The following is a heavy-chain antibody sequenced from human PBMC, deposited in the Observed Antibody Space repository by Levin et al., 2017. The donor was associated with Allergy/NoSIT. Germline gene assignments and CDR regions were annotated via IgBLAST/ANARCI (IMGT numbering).Heavy chain of an antibody. V-gene: IGHV4-31*03. Sequence: SETLSLTCTVSGGSISSGGYYWSWIRQHPGKGLEWIGYIYYSGSTYYNPSLKSRVTISVDTSKNQFSLKLSSVTAADTAVYYCAREGVLGTAPENWFDPWGQGTLVTVSS. CDR1: GGSISSGGYY. CDR3: AREGVLGTAPENWFDP. CDR2: IYYSGST. D-gene: IGHD5-18*01. J-gene: IGHJ5*02.